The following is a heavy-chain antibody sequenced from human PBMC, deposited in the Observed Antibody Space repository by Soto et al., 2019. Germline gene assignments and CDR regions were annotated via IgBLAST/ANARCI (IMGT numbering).Heavy chain of an antibody. Sequence: PSETLSLTCTVSGGSISSYYWSWIRQPAGKGLEWIVRIYTSGSTNYNPSLKSRVTMSVDTSKNQFSLKLSSVTAADTAVYYCARDSLRYDSSGYYYAHRVPFDYWGQGTLVTVSS. CDR3: ARDSLRYDSSGYYYAHRVPFDY. V-gene: IGHV4-4*07. D-gene: IGHD3-22*01. J-gene: IGHJ4*02. CDR1: GGSISSYY. CDR2: IYTSGST.